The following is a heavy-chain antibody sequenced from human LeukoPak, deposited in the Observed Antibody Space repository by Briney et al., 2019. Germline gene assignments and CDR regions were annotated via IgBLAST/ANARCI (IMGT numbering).Heavy chain of an antibody. Sequence: GASVKVSCKVSGYTLTELSMHWVRQAPGRGLEWMGGFDPEDGETIYAQEFQGRVTMTEDTSTDTAYMELSSLRSEDTAVYYCATEPNYYYGSGSYYQFDYWGQGTLVTVSS. D-gene: IGHD3-10*01. CDR1: GYTLTELS. J-gene: IGHJ4*02. CDR2: FDPEDGET. CDR3: ATEPNYYYGSGSYYQFDY. V-gene: IGHV1-24*01.